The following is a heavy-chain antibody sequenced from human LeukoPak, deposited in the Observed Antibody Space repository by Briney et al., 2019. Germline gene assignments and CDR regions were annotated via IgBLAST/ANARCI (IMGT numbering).Heavy chain of an antibody. D-gene: IGHD6-6*01. CDR1: GFTFSSYW. CDR3: ARSSAPYYYYGMDV. CDR2: INSDGSST. V-gene: IGHV3-74*01. Sequence: SGGSLRLSCAASGFTFSSYWMHWVRQAPGKGLVWVSRINSDGSSTSYADSVKGRFTISRDNAKNTLYLQMNSLRAEDTAVYYRARSSAPYYYYGMDVWGQGTTVTVSS. J-gene: IGHJ6*02.